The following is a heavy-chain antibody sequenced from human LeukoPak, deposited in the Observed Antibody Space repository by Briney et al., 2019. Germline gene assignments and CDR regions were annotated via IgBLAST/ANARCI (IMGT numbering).Heavy chain of an antibody. V-gene: IGHV4-31*03. J-gene: IGHJ4*02. D-gene: IGHD3-22*01. CDR3: GRQRGYYSSGTGSVDS. Sequence: SETLSLTCSVSRGSIGGASYWTWIRQQPGKDLDWIGYIYYSGSTYYKPSLRSRVSLSVDTSKNQFYLRLSSVTSADSGVYFWGRQRGYYSSGTGSVDSWGQGILVTVSS. CDR2: IYYSGST. CDR1: RGSIGGASY.